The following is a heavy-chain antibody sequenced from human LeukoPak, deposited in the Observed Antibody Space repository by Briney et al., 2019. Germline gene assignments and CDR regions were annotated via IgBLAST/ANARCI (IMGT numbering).Heavy chain of an antibody. V-gene: IGHV3-21*01. CDR3: ARGYCSGGSCYEDYHYYYGMDV. CDR1: GFTFSSYS. Sequence: VVSLRLSCAASGFTFSSYSMNWVRQAPGKGLEWVSSISSSSSYIYYADSVKGRFTISRDNAKNSLYLQMNSLRAEDTAVYYCARGYCSGGSCYEDYHYYYGMDVWGQGTTVTVSS. D-gene: IGHD2-15*01. CDR2: ISSSSSYI. J-gene: IGHJ6*02.